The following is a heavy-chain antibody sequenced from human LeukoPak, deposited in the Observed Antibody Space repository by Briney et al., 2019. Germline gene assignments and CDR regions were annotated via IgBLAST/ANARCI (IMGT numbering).Heavy chain of an antibody. CDR1: GFTFSGYY. J-gene: IGHJ5*02. CDR2: ISSSGSTI. D-gene: IGHD3-22*01. CDR3: ARAYDSWFDP. Sequence: PGGSLRLSCAAYGFTFSGYYMSWLRQAPGKGLEWVSYISSSGSTIYYADSVKDRFTISRDNAKNSLYLQINSLRAEDTAGDYGARAYDSWFDPWGQGTLVTVSS. V-gene: IGHV3-11*01.